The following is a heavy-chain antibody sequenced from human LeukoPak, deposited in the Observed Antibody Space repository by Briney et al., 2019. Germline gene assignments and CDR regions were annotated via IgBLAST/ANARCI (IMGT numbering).Heavy chain of an antibody. Sequence: SETLSLTCTVSGGSISGYYWSWIRQPPGKGLEWIGYIYYSGSTNYNPSLKSRVTISVDTSKNQFSLKLSSVTAADTAVYYCARAPHSSGWYPDAFDIWGQGTMVTVSS. J-gene: IGHJ3*02. V-gene: IGHV4-59*01. CDR3: ARAPHSSGWYPDAFDI. D-gene: IGHD6-19*01. CDR1: GGSISGYY. CDR2: IYYSGST.